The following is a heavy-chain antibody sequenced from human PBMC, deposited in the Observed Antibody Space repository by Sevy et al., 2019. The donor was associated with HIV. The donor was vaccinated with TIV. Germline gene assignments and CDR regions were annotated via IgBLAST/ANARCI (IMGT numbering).Heavy chain of an antibody. CDR1: DGSFSGYY. Sequence: SETLSLTCAVHDGSFSGYYWNWIRQLPGRGLEWIGEINESGITFYNPSLKSRVTISVDTSKKPFSLKLNSVTAADTAVYFCARSPPVVVVPGAPSWLDPWGQRTLVTVSS. V-gene: IGHV4-34*01. CDR2: INESGIT. CDR3: ARSPPVVVVPGAPSWLDP. D-gene: IGHD2-2*01. J-gene: IGHJ5*02.